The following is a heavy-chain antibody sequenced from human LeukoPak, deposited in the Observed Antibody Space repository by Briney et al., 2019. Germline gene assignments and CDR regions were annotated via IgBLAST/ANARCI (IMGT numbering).Heavy chain of an antibody. CDR3: AKSYFDYSTYYSYYFNL. CDR1: GGSISGGY. D-gene: IGHD4-11*01. J-gene: IGHJ4*02. Sequence: SETLSLTCTVSGGSISGGYWSWIRQPPGRGLEWIGYVYTSGSTNYNPSLKSRVTISVDTTKSQFALKLSSVTAADTAVYYCAKSYFDYSTYYSYYFNLWGQGALVTVSS. V-gene: IGHV4-4*09. CDR2: VYTSGST.